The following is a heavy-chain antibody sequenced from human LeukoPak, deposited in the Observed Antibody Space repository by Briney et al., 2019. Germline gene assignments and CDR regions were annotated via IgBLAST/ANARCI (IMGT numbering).Heavy chain of an antibody. D-gene: IGHD6-13*01. CDR2: IKQDGSEK. CDR1: GFTFSSYW. V-gene: IGHV3-7*01. CDR3: AKGYSSSWYSFYYFDY. J-gene: IGHJ4*02. Sequence: GGSLRLSCAAPGFTFSSYWMSWVRQAPGKGLEWVANIKQDGSEKYYVDSVKGRFTISRDNAKNSLYLQMNSLRAEDTAVYYCAKGYSSSWYSFYYFDYWGQGTLVTVSS.